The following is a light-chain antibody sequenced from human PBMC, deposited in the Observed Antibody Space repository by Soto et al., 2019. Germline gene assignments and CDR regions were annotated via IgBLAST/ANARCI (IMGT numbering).Light chain of an antibody. CDR3: QSYDSSLSGYV. V-gene: IGLV1-40*01. Sequence: QSALTQPPSVSGAPGQRDTISCTGSSSNIGAGYDVHWYQQLPGTAPKLLIYGNSNRPSGVPDRFSGSKSGTSASLAITGLQAEDEADHYCQSYDSSLSGYVFGTGTKATVL. CDR1: SSNIGAGYD. J-gene: IGLJ1*01. CDR2: GNS.